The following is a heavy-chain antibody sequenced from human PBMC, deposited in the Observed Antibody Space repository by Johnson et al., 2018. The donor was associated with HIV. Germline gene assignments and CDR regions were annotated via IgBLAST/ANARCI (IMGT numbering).Heavy chain of an antibody. CDR1: GFTFSSFA. CDR3: AKDLSGYSYGYGAFDI. Sequence: QVQLVESGGGVVQPGRSLRLSCAASGFTFSSFAMHWVRQAPGKGLEWVAVISYDGSNKYYADSVKGRFTTSRDNSKNTRYLQINSLRAEDTAVYYCAKDLSGYSYGYGAFDIWGQGTMVTVSS. CDR2: ISYDGSNK. D-gene: IGHD5-18*01. J-gene: IGHJ3*02. V-gene: IGHV3-30-3*01.